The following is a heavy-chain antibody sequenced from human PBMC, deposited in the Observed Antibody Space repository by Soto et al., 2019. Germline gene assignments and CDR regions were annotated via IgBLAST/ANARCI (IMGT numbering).Heavy chain of an antibody. Sequence: GGSLRLSCAASGFTFSSYSMNWVRQAPGKGLEWVSSISSSSSYIYYADSVKGRFTISRDNAKNSLYLQMNSLRAEDTAVYYCARTVITIFGVVTVTNWFDPWGQGTLVTVSS. CDR2: ISSSSSYI. J-gene: IGHJ5*02. CDR3: ARTVITIFGVVTVTNWFDP. D-gene: IGHD3-3*01. V-gene: IGHV3-21*01. CDR1: GFTFSSYS.